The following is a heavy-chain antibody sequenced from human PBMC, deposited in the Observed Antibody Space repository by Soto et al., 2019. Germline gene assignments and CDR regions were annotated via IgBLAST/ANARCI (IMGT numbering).Heavy chain of an antibody. Sequence: GGSLRLSCAASGFSFSTYAMSWVRQAPGKGLEWVSAISGSGGSTYYADSVKGRFTISRDNSKNTLYLQMNSLRAEDTAVYYCAKYDSSTWSLFDYWGQGTLVTVS. CDR2: ISGSGGST. V-gene: IGHV3-23*01. J-gene: IGHJ4*02. D-gene: IGHD6-13*01. CDR1: GFSFSTYA. CDR3: AKYDSSTWSLFDY.